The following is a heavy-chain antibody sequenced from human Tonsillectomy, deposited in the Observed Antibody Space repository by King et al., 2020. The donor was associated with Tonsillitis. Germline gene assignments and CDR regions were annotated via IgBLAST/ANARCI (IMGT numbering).Heavy chain of an antibody. Sequence: DVQLVESGGGVVRPGGSLRRSCAASGFTFDDHGMRWVRQAPGKGLEWGSGIIGNGGSTGYADSVKGRFTSSRDNAKNSLCLQMNSLRAEDTAMYYCARTPYGSSWVDEAFHIWGQGTMVTVSS. D-gene: IGHD6-13*01. CDR1: GFTFDDHG. CDR3: ARTPYGSSWVDEAFHI. J-gene: IGHJ3*02. V-gene: IGHV3-20*04. CDR2: IIGNGGST.